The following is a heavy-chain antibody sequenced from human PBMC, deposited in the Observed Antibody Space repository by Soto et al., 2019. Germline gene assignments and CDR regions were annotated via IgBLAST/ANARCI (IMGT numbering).Heavy chain of an antibody. D-gene: IGHD2-15*01. CDR2: VKRKIDGETT. J-gene: IGHJ6*02. CDR3: TTGSVEGV. Sequence: EVQLVESGGGLVKPGGSLRLSCAASDFSISNAWMNWVRQAPGKGLEWVGRVKRKIDGETTDYAAPVKGRFTISRDDSSNRLYLKMNSLKADDTAVYYCTTGSVEGVWGQGTTVTVSS. V-gene: IGHV3-15*07. CDR1: DFSISNAW.